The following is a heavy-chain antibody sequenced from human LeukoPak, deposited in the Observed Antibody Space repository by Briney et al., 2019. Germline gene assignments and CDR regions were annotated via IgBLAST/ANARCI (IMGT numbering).Heavy chain of an antibody. D-gene: IGHD3-22*01. V-gene: IGHV1-46*01. CDR2: INPSGGST. CDR1: GYTFTSHY. CDR3: ARDHVDYYDSSGYYDY. Sequence: GASVKVSCKAFGYTFTSHYMHWVRQAPGQGLEWMGIINPSGGSTSYAQKFQGRVTMTRDTSTSTVYMELSSLRSEDTAVYYCARDHVDYYDSSGYYDYWGQGTLVTVSS. J-gene: IGHJ4*02.